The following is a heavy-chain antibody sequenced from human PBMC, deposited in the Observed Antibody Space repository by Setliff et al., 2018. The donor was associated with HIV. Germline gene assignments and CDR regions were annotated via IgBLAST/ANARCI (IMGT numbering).Heavy chain of an antibody. D-gene: IGHD4-4*01. Sequence: ASVKVSCKASGFTFNTYDLVWVRQTSGQGLEWMGSMNANSGSAVYAPQFQGRVTMTRNTSISTAYMDMSSLRSEDTAVYYCARGVTTIQYWGQGSLVTVSS. CDR2: MNANSGSA. V-gene: IGHV1-8*02. CDR1: GFTFNTYD. CDR3: ARGVTTIQY. J-gene: IGHJ4*02.